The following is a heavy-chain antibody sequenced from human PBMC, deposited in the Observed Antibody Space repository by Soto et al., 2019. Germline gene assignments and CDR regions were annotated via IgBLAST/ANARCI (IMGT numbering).Heavy chain of an antibody. Sequence: QVQLQQWGAGLLKPSETLSLTCAVYGGSLRGYFMCWIRLLLGKGPEWIGEINHSGSANYNPSLKSRVTISVDTSKNQFSLKLSSVTAADTAVYYCAICEDFWYFDLWGRGTLVTVSS. CDR3: AICEDFWYFDL. J-gene: IGHJ2*01. D-gene: IGHD2-21*01. CDR1: GGSLRGYF. CDR2: INHSGSA. V-gene: IGHV4-34*01.